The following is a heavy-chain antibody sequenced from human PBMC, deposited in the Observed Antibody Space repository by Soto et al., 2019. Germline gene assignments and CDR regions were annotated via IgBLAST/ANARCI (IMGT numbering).Heavy chain of an antibody. CDR1: GRSMSGYY. J-gene: IGHJ4*02. D-gene: IGHD3-9*01. CDR3: AREDYYDTGYYVV. CDR2: IYTSGTT. V-gene: IGHV4-4*07. Sequence: ASETLSLTCTVSGRSMSGYYWSWIRQPAGERLEWIGRIYTSGTTDFNPSLKGRVTMSVDTSKNQFSLKLTSVTAADTALYYCAREDYYDTGYYVVWGQGXQVTVYS.